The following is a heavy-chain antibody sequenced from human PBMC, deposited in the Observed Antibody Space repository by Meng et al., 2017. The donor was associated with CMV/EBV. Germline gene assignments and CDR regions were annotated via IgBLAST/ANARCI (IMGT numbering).Heavy chain of an antibody. J-gene: IGHJ4*02. CDR1: GGSISSSSYY. V-gene: IGHV4-39*07. CDR3: ARGRRAARPYDY. D-gene: IGHD6-6*01. CDR2: IYYSGST. Sequence: GSLRLSCTVSGGSISSSSYYWGWIRQPPGKGLEWIGSIYYSGSTYYNPSLKSRVTISEDTSKNQFSLKLSSVTAADTAVYYCARGRRAARPYDYWGQGTLVTVSS.